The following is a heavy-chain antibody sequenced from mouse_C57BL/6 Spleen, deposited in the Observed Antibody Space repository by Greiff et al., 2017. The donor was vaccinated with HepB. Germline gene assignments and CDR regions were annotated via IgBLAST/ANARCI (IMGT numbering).Heavy chain of an antibody. D-gene: IGHD1-1*01. CDR2: IHPNSGST. J-gene: IGHJ4*01. CDR1: GYTFTSYW. V-gene: IGHV1-64*01. Sequence: QVQLKQPGAELVKPGASVKLSCKASGYTFTSYWMHWVKQRPGQGLEWIGMIHPNSGSTNYNEKFKSKATLTVDKSSSTAYMQLSSLTSEDSAVYYCARDYYYGSSYLFYAMDYWGQGTSVTVSS. CDR3: ARDYYYGSSYLFYAMDY.